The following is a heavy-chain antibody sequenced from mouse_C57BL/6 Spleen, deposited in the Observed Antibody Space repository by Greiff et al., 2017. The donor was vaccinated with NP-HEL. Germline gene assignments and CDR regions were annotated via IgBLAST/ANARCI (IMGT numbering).Heavy chain of an antibody. D-gene: IGHD3-3*01. V-gene: IGHV1-69*01. Sequence: VQLQQPGAELVMPGASVKLSCKASGYTFTSYWMHWVKQRPGQGLEWIGEIDPSVSNPNYNQKFKGKSTLTVDKSSSTAYMQLSSLTSEDSAVYYCARGRDGAYWGQGTLVTGSA. J-gene: IGHJ3*01. CDR3: ARGRDGAY. CDR2: IDPSVSNP. CDR1: GYTFTSYW.